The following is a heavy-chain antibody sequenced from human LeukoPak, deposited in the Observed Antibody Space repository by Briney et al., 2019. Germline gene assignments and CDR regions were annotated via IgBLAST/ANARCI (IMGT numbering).Heavy chain of an antibody. CDR3: ATDFYDST. V-gene: IGHV3-15*07. CDR1: GFTFSNAW. Sequence: GGSLRLSCATSGFTFSNAWMNWVRQAPGKGLEWVGRIRSNSDGGTIDYAAPVKGRFALSRDDSKTTLYLQMNSLQTEDTAVYYCATDFYDSTWGQGTLVTVSS. J-gene: IGHJ5*02. D-gene: IGHD3-22*01. CDR2: IRSNSDGGTI.